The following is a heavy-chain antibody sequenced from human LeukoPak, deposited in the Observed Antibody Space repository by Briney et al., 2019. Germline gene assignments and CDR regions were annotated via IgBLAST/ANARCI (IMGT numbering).Heavy chain of an antibody. J-gene: IGHJ5*02. CDR2: ISHDGMNA. CDR1: GLHFSGTA. Sequence: GGSLGLSCAASGLHFSGTAMSWVRQAPGKGLEWVSAISHDGMNAYYADSVKGRFTISRDNSKKTVSLEMSSLTAADTGVYYCAKDGAQYSSGPECDPRGQGALVTVSP. D-gene: IGHD6-19*01. CDR3: AKDGAQYSSGPECDP. V-gene: IGHV3-23*01.